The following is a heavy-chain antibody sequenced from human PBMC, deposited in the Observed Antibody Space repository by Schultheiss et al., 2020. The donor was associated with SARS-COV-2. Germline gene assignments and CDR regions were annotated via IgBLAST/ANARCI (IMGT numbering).Heavy chain of an antibody. CDR3: AKDTYGQREAYYYYYADV. V-gene: IGHV3-53*01. J-gene: IGHJ6*03. CDR2: IYSCGST. CDR1: GFTVSSNY. D-gene: IGHD4-17*01. Sequence: GGSLRLSCAASGFTVSSNYMSWVRQAPGKGLEWVSVIYSCGSTYYADSVKGRFTISRDNSKNTLYLQMNSLRAEDTAVYYCAKDTYGQREAYYYYYADVWGKGTQVTVSS.